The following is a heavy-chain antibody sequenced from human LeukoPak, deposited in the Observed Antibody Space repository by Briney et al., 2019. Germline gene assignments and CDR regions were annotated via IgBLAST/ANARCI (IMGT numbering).Heavy chain of an antibody. CDR3: ARGDEPTYSYGYAEYFQH. CDR2: INAGNGNT. Sequence: ASVKVSCKASGYTFTSYAMHWVRQAPGQRLEWMGWINAGNGNTKYSQKFQGRVTITRDTSASTAYMELSSLRSEDTAVYYCARGDEPTYSYGYAEYFQHWGQGTLVTVSS. J-gene: IGHJ1*01. CDR1: GYTFTSYA. D-gene: IGHD5-18*01. V-gene: IGHV1-3*01.